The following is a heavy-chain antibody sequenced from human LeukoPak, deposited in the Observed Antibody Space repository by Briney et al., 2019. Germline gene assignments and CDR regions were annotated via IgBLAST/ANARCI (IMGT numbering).Heavy chain of an antibody. CDR2: IYYSGTT. CDR3: TRFGSLREPIHDY. CDR1: GGSINSYY. V-gene: IGHV4-59*01. Sequence: SETLSLTCTVSGGSINSYYWTWIRQPPGKGLDWIGYIYYSGTTNYNPSLNSRVTISVDTSKNQFSLKLSSVTAADTAVYCCTRFGSLREPIHDYWGQGTLVTVSS. D-gene: IGHD3-16*01. J-gene: IGHJ4*02.